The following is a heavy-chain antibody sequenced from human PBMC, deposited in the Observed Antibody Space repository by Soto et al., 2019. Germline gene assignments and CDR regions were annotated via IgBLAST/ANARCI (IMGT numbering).Heavy chain of an antibody. CDR2: MSYSGST. D-gene: IGHD5-12*01. CDR1: GGSLSSSSCY. V-gene: IGHV4-39*01. Sequence: PSETLSLTCTVSGGSLSSSSCYWGWIRQPPGKGLEWIGSMSYSGSTYHNPSLKSRVTLSVDTSQSRFSLKLTSVTAADTAVYYCARHRVPSVYDPIPGCFDSWGQGILVTVSS. CDR3: ARHRVPSVYDPIPGCFDS. J-gene: IGHJ4*02.